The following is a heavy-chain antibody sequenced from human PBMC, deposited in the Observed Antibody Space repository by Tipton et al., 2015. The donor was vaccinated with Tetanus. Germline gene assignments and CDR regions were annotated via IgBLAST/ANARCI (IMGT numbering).Heavy chain of an antibody. J-gene: IGHJ4*02. CDR2: IYYSGST. D-gene: IGHD5-12*01. V-gene: IGHV4-31*03. CDR1: GGSISSGGYY. CDR3: AREGRGYGGRLNDY. Sequence: TLSLTCTVSGGSISSGGYYWSWIRQHPGKGLEWIGYIYYSGSTYYNPSLKSRVTMSVDTSKNQFSLKLSSVTAADTAVYYCAREGRGYGGRLNDYWGQGTLVTVSS.